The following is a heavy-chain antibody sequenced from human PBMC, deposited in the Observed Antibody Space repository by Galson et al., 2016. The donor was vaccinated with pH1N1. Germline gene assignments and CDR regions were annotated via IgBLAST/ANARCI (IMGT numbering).Heavy chain of an antibody. Sequence: SLRLSCAAPGFTVSSNYMSWVRQAPGKGLEWVSIVYSGGNTYYADSVKGRFTISRDNSNNTLYLQMNSLRAEDTAVYYCARVWSYDFWSGVGDFYFDYWGQGILVTVSS. D-gene: IGHD3-3*01. CDR1: GFTVSSNY. V-gene: IGHV3-53*05. CDR3: ARVWSYDFWSGVGDFYFDY. CDR2: VYSGGNT. J-gene: IGHJ4*02.